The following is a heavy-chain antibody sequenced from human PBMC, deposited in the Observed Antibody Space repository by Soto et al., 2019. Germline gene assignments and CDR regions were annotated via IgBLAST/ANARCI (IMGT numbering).Heavy chain of an antibody. CDR1: GYSCTSYW. CDR3: ARTEMTSTLSMDV. Sequence: GESLKISCKGSGYSCTSYWISWVRQMPGKGLEWMGRIDPSDSYTNYSPSFQGHVTISADKSISTAYLQWSSLKASDTAMYYCARTEMTSTLSMDVWGQGTTVTVSS. V-gene: IGHV5-10-1*01. J-gene: IGHJ6*02. CDR2: IDPSDSYT. D-gene: IGHD1-1*01.